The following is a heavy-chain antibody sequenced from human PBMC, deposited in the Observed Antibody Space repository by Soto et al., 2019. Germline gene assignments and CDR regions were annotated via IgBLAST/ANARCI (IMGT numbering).Heavy chain of an antibody. CDR2: IYPDDSDT. J-gene: IGHJ4*02. Sequence: PGESLKISCKGSGYSFSSYWIGWVRQKPGKGLEWMGIIYPDDSDTRYSPSFQGQVTISADKSISTAYLQWSSLKASDTAMYYCARHFSSGYYVFDYWGQGTLVTVSS. D-gene: IGHD3-22*01. CDR3: ARHFSSGYYVFDY. V-gene: IGHV5-51*01. CDR1: GYSFSSYW.